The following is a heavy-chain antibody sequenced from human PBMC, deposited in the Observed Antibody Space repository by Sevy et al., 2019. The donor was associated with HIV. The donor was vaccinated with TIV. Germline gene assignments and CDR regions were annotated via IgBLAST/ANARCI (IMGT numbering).Heavy chain of an antibody. Sequence: GGSLRLSCAASGFTFNRYSMHWVRQAPGKGLEWVATISFDATNKHYPDSVKGRFTISRDNFQNSLFLQLDSLRPEDTAVYYCALERLSSDVAEYFQNWGQGTLVTVSS. J-gene: IGHJ1*01. V-gene: IGHV3-30-3*01. CDR1: GFTFNRYS. D-gene: IGHD1-1*01. CDR2: ISFDATNK. CDR3: ALERLSSDVAEYFQN.